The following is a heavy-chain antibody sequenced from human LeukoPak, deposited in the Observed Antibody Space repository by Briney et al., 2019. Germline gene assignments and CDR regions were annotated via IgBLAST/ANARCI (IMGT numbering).Heavy chain of an antibody. J-gene: IGHJ4*02. D-gene: IGHD6-19*01. Sequence: SETLSLTCTVSGGSLTNYYWSWIRQPPGKGLEWIGYVYYSGSTKYNPSLESRVTLSIDTSKSQFSLRVKSVTTADTAVYYCARGPNRYSSCWYYFDPWGQGTLVNGFS. CDR3: ARGPNRYSSCWYYFDP. CDR2: VYYSGST. V-gene: IGHV4-59*01. CDR1: GGSLTNYY.